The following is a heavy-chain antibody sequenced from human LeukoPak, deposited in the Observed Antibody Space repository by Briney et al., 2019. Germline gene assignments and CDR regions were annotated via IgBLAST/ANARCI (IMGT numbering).Heavy chain of an antibody. CDR3: ARGRGSSAEYFQH. Sequence: PGGSLRLSCAASGFTFSSYSMNWVRQAPGKGLEWVSSISSSSSYIYYADSVKGRFTISRDNAKNSLYLQMNSLRAEDTAVYYCARGRGSSAEYFQHWGQGTLVTVSS. CDR2: ISSSSSYI. J-gene: IGHJ1*01. V-gene: IGHV3-21*01. CDR1: GFTFSSYS. D-gene: IGHD3-10*01.